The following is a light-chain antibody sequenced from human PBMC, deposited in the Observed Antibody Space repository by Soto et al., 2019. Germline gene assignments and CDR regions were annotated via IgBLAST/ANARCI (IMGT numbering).Light chain of an antibody. CDR3: SSHAGSNNLV. CDR1: HSDVGTYHY. Sequence: QSALAQPPSASGSPGQSVTITCTGTHSDVGTYHYVSWYQHHPGKAPKFLIYAVSRRPFGVPDRFSGSKSGNTASLTVSGLQAEDEADYYCSSHAGSNNLVFGGGTKVTVL. CDR2: AVS. V-gene: IGLV2-8*01. J-gene: IGLJ3*02.